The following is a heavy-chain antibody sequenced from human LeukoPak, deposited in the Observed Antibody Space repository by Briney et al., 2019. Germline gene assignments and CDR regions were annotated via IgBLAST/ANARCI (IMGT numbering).Heavy chain of an antibody. CDR3: ATYGSSGLGGDFDY. V-gene: IGHV3-30*03. CDR2: ISYDRSNK. D-gene: IGHD3-22*01. J-gene: IGHJ4*02. CDR1: GFTLSIYG. Sequence: PGRSLRLSCAVSGFTLSIYGMHCVRRAPGKGLEWVAGISYDRSNKNYADSVKGRFTISRDNSKNTLYLQMNSLRAADTAVYYCATYGSSGLGGDFDYWGQGTLVTVSS.